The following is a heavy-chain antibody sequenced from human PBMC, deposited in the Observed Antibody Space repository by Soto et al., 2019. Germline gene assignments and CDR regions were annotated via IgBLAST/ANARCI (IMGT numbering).Heavy chain of an antibody. CDR2: IIPSFGSS. V-gene: IGHV1-69*13. J-gene: IGHJ6*02. CDR3: ARGYCSDTSCYSYYYYGMDV. CDR1: RGTFSSFA. Sequence: SVKVSCKASRGTFSSFAISWVRQAPGHGLEWMGGIIPSFGSSNYALKFQGRVTITADESTSTAYMEVSSLRSEDTAVYYCARGYCSDTSCYSYYYYGMDVWGQGTAVTVSS. D-gene: IGHD2-2*02.